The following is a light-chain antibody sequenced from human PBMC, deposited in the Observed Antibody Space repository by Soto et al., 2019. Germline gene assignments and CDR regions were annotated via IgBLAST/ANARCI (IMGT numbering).Light chain of an antibody. CDR1: QTVSSK. Sequence: EIVLTQSPATLSSSPWERATLSCRASQTVSSKLAWYQHKPGQAPRLLIYGASTRATGIPARFSGSGSGTEFTLTISSLQSEDFAVYYCQQYNNWPPITFGQGTRLEIK. CDR3: QQYNNWPPIT. CDR2: GAS. J-gene: IGKJ5*01. V-gene: IGKV3-15*01.